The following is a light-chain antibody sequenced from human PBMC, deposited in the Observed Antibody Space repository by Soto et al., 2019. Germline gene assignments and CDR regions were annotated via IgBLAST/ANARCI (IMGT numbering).Light chain of an antibody. CDR1: QSISSW. J-gene: IGKJ1*01. CDR2: FAS. CDR3: QHYATFSRT. Sequence: DIQMTQSPSTLSAYVGDRVTITCRASQSISSWLAWYQQKPGKAPELLIYFASTLQNGVPSRFSGSGSGTEFTLTISSLQPGDSATYYCQHYATFSRTFGQGTKVEIK. V-gene: IGKV1-5*03.